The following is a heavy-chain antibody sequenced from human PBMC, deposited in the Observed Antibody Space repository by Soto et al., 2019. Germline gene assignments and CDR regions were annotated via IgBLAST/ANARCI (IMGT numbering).Heavy chain of an antibody. CDR2: ISAHNGNT. Sequence: QVQLVQSGAEVKKPGAPVKVSCKASGYTFTSYGITWVRQAPGQGLEWMGWISAHNGNTKYAQKLQGRVTMTTDTSTSTAYMEVRSLRSDDTAVYYCARDTAMALPDAWGQGTLVTVSS. J-gene: IGHJ4*02. CDR3: ARDTAMALPDA. D-gene: IGHD5-18*01. CDR1: GYTFTSYG. V-gene: IGHV1-18*01.